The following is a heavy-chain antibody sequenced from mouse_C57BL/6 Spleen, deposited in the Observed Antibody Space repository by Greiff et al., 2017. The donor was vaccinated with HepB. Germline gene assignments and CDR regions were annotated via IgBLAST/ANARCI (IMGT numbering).Heavy chain of an antibody. V-gene: IGHV1-76*01. CDR1: GYPFTAYY. CDR3: ARGGSCNSFDY. D-gene: IGHD6-1*01. CDR2: IYPGSGNT. J-gene: IGHJ2*01. Sequence: VQLVESGAELVRPGASVKLSCKASGYPFTAYYINWVKQRPGKGLEWIARIYPGSGNTYYNEKFKGKSTLTAEKSSSTAYMQLSSLTSEDSAVYFCARGGSCNSFDYWGQGTTLTVSS.